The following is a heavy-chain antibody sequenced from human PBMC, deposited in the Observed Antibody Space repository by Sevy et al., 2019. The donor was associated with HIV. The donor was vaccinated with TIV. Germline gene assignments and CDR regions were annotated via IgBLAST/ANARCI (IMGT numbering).Heavy chain of an antibody. CDR2: INPSGAST. D-gene: IGHD6-19*01. V-gene: IGHV1-46*03. Sequence: ASVKVYCKASGYTFTSYYINWVRQAPGQGLEWMGRINPSGASTSFAQKFQGRVTMTSDTSTSTVYMELTSLRSEDTAISFCTRLVVAVTTLPYGIDVWGQGTTVTVSS. CDR3: TRLVVAVTTLPYGIDV. J-gene: IGHJ6*02. CDR1: GYTFTSYY.